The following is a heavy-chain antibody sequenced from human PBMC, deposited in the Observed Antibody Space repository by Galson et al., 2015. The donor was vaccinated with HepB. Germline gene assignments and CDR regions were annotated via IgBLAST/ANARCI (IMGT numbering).Heavy chain of an antibody. CDR2: IYPGDSDT. CDR1: GYSFTSYW. CDR3: ARHTLTMVRGVIIPDVGDY. V-gene: IGHV5-51*01. D-gene: IGHD3-10*01. Sequence: QSGAEVKKPGESLKISCKGSGYSFTSYWIGWVRQMPGKGLEWMGIIYPGDSDTRYSPSFQGQVTISADKSISTAYLQWSSLKASDTAMYYCARHTLTMVRGVIIPDVGDYWGQGTLVTVSS. J-gene: IGHJ4*02.